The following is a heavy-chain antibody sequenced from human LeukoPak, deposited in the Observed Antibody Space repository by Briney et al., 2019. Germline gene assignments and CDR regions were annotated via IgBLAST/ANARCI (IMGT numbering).Heavy chain of an antibody. V-gene: IGHV4-61*02. J-gene: IGHJ4*02. Sequence: PSETLSLTCTLSGGSISSDRFYWTWVRQPAGKGLEWIGRIKSSNTNYNPSLKSRVNISVDTSTNQFSLKLSSLTAADTAVYYCARVPDWTYVPDYWGQGTLVTVSS. CDR2: IKSSNT. CDR1: GGSISSDRFY. D-gene: IGHD3-16*01. CDR3: ARVPDWTYVPDY.